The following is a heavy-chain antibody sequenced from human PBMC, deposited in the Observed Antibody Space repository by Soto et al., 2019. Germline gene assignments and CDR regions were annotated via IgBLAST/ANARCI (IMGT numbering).Heavy chain of an antibody. D-gene: IGHD6-13*01. J-gene: IGHJ4*02. V-gene: IGHV1-69*12. CDR3: ARVSSSWYKDYFDY. Sequence: QVQLVQSGAKVKKPGSSVKVSCKASGGTFSNYAISWVRQAPGQGLEWMGGIIPIFGTTNYAQRFQGRVTITADESTSTAYMELSSLRSEDTAVYYCARVSSSWYKDYFDYWGQGTLVTVSS. CDR1: GGTFSNYA. CDR2: IIPIFGTT.